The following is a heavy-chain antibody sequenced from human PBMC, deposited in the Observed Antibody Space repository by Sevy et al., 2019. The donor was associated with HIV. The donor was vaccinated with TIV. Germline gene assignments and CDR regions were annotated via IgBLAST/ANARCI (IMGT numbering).Heavy chain of an antibody. CDR2: IWYDGSNK. CDR1: GFTFSSYG. Sequence: GGSLRLSCAASGFTFSSYGMHWVRQAPGKGLEWVAVIWYDGSNKYYADSVKGRFTISGDNSKNTLYLQMNSLRAEDTAVYYCARDKRVLHCGGDCYDDAFDIWGQGTMVTVSS. V-gene: IGHV3-33*01. D-gene: IGHD2-21*02. CDR3: ARDKRVLHCGGDCYDDAFDI. J-gene: IGHJ3*02.